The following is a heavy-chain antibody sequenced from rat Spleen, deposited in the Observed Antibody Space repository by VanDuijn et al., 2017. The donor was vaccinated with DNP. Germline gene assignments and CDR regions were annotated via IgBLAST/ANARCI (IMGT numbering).Heavy chain of an antibody. CDR3: TSNPHIRTAAPFDY. V-gene: IGHV5-25*01. CDR1: GFTFSAYY. CDR2: ISTGGGDA. J-gene: IGHJ2*01. Sequence: EVLLVESDGGLVQPGRSLKLSCAVSGFTFSAYYMAWVRQAPAQGLEWVASISTGGGDAYYRDSVKGRFTMSRDTAKSTLYLQVNSLRSEDTATYYCTSNPHIRTAAPFDYWGQGVMVTVSS. D-gene: IGHD3-8*01.